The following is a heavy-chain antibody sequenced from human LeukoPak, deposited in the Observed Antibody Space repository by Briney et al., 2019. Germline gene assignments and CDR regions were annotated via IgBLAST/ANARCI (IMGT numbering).Heavy chain of an antibody. V-gene: IGHV3-23*01. CDR3: ALNGRDVPSGAFDI. Sequence: GGSLRLSCAGSGFTFSNDAVTWVRQAPGKGLEWVSAISGSGGSTYYADSVKGRFTISRDNSKNTLYLQMNSLRAEDTAVYYCALNGRDVPSGAFDIWGQGTMVTVSS. D-gene: IGHD2-2*01. CDR1: GFTFSNDA. CDR2: ISGSGGST. J-gene: IGHJ3*02.